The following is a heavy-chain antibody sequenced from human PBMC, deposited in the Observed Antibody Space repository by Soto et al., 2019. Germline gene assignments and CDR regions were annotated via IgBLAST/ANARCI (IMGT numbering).Heavy chain of an antibody. Sequence: SETLSLTCTVSGGSISSYYWSWIRQPPGKGLEWIGYIYYSGSTNYNPSLKSRVTISVDTSKNQFSLKLSAVTAADTAVYYCARCEGTLFDPWGQGTLVTVSS. CDR2: IYYSGST. V-gene: IGHV4-59*08. J-gene: IGHJ5*02. CDR1: GGSISSYY. CDR3: ARCEGTLFDP.